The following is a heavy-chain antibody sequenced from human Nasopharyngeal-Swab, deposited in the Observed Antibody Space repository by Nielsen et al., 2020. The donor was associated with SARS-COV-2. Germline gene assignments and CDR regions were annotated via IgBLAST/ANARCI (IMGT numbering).Heavy chain of an antibody. CDR2: IYYSGST. V-gene: IGHV4-31*11. CDR1: GGSFSGYY. D-gene: IGHD6-13*01. Sequence: SETLSLTCAVYGGSFSGYYWSWIRQHPGKGLEWIGYIYYSGSTYYNPSLKSRVTISVDTSKNQFSLKLSSVTAADTAVYYCAREGMYSSSLVDYWGQGTLVTVSS. CDR3: AREGMYSSSLVDY. J-gene: IGHJ4*02.